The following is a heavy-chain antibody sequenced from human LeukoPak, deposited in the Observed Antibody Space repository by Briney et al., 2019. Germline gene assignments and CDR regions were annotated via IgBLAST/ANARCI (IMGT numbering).Heavy chain of an antibody. Sequence: SETLSLTCTVSGGSISSYYWSWIRQPPGKGLEWIACISYSGSTKYNPSLKSRVTITVDTSKNQLSLKLSSVTAADTAVYYCAREPGFDSSGYLNWFDPWGQGTLVTVSS. CDR2: ISYSGST. J-gene: IGHJ5*02. D-gene: IGHD3-22*01. CDR1: GGSISSYY. CDR3: AREPGFDSSGYLNWFDP. V-gene: IGHV4-59*01.